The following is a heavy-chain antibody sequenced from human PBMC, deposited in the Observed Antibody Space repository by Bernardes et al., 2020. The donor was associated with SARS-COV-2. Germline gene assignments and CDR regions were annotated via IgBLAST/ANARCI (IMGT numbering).Heavy chain of an antibody. J-gene: IGHJ6*02. Sequence: TLSLTCAVYGGSFSGYYWSWIRQPPGKGLEWIGEINHSGSTNYNPSLKSRVTISVDTSKNQFSLRLSSVTAADTAVYYCARRGMVRGVMSYYGMDVWGQGTTVTVSS. CDR2: INHSGST. D-gene: IGHD3-10*01. V-gene: IGHV4-34*01. CDR3: ARRGMVRGVMSYYGMDV. CDR1: GGSFSGYY.